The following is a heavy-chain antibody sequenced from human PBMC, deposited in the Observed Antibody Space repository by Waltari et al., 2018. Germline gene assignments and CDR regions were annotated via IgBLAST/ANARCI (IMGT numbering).Heavy chain of an antibody. CDR1: GGSISSSSYY. J-gene: IGHJ4*02. CDR3: ARRRGATVVSGVFDY. Sequence: QLQLQESGPGLVKPSETLSLTCTVSGGSISSSSYYWGCIRQPPGKGLEWIGSIYYSGSTYYNPSLKSRVTISVDTSKNQFSLKLSSVTAADTAVYYCARRRGATVVSGVFDYWGQGTLVTVSS. V-gene: IGHV4-39*07. CDR2: IYYSGST. D-gene: IGHD4-17*01.